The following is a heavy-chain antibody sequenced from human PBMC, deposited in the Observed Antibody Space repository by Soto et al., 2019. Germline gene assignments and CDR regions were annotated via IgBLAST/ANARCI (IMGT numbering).Heavy chain of an antibody. D-gene: IGHD2-2*01. CDR3: ARDAGYQRTGAFDI. CDR1: DGSIINHY. Sequence: SVTLSLTCTVADGSIINHYWSWIRQTQGKGLEWIGYVTYSGGPTYNPSLKSRVTISVDTSKKFSLNLTSVTAADTAVYYCARDAGYQRTGAFDIWGQGTMVTVSS. CDR2: VTYSGGP. J-gene: IGHJ3*02. V-gene: IGHV4-59*11.